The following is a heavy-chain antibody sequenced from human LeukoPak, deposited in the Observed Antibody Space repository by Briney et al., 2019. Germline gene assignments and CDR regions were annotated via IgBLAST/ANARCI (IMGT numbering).Heavy chain of an antibody. Sequence: GGSLRLSCAASGFTFSTYYMSWVRQAPGKGLEWVAHIKQDGSEKSYVNSVEGRFTISRDNAKNSLYLQMNGLRAEDTAIYYCARYQHCGGDCYPLDYWGQGTLVTVSS. CDR1: GFTFSTYY. D-gene: IGHD2-21*02. J-gene: IGHJ4*02. CDR3: ARYQHCGGDCYPLDY. V-gene: IGHV3-7*01. CDR2: IKQDGSEK.